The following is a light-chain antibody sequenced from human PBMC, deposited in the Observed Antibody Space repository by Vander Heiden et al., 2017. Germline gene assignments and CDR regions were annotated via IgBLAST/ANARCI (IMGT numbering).Light chain of an antibody. Sequence: EIVLTQSPGTVSLSPGEGATLACRASQSVSFSYLAWYQQRPGQAPRLLIYGAYSRASGIPDRFSRLEPEDFALYYCQQDGRSPYTFGQGTKLEI. J-gene: IGKJ2*01. CDR2: GAY. V-gene: IGKV3-20*01. CDR3: QQDGRSPYT. CDR1: QSVSFSY.